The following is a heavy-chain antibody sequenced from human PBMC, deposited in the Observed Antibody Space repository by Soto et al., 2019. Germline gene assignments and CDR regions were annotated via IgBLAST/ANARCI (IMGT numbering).Heavy chain of an antibody. CDR1: GFTFSSYS. D-gene: IGHD7-27*01. J-gene: IGHJ3*02. CDR2: ISSSSSYI. Sequence: GGSLRLSCAASGFTFSSYSMNWVRQAPGKGLEWVSSISSSSSYIYYADSVKGRFTISRDNAKNSLYLQMNSLRAEDAAVYYCARDTGNWGSHDAFDIWGQGTMVTVSS. V-gene: IGHV3-21*01. CDR3: ARDTGNWGSHDAFDI.